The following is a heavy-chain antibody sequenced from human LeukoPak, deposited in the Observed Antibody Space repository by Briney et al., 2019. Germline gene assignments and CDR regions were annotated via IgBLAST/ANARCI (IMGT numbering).Heavy chain of an antibody. CDR1: GFTFSDYF. J-gene: IGHJ4*02. CDR2: ISGSGGST. Sequence: PGGSLRLSCAASGFTFSDYFMDWVRQAPGKGLEWVSAISGSGGSTYYADSVKGRFTISRDNSKNTLYLQMNSLRAEDTAVYYCAKDGKVWWPSSDLDYWGQGTLVTVSS. D-gene: IGHD1-26*01. V-gene: IGHV3-23*01. CDR3: AKDGKVWWPSSDLDY.